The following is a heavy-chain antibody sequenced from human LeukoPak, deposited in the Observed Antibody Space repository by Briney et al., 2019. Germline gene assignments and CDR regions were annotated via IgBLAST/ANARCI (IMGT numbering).Heavy chain of an antibody. CDR2: IYSDGST. J-gene: IGHJ5*02. V-gene: IGHV3-66*01. CDR3: VRDFYYDSGFDP. Sequence: GGSLRLSCAASGFTVSSNYMSWVRQAPGKGLEWVSLIYSDGSTYYADSVRGRFTISRDNSKNTLYLQMNSLRVEDTAVYYCVRDFYYDSGFDPWGQGTLVTVSS. CDR1: GFTVSSNY. D-gene: IGHD3-10*01.